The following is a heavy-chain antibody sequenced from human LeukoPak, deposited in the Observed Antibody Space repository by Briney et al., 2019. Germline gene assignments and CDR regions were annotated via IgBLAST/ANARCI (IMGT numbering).Heavy chain of an antibody. Sequence: ASVKVSCKASGYTFTSYAMHWVRQAPGQRLEWMGWINAGNGNTKYSLKFQGRVTITRDTSASTAYMELSSLRSEDTAVYYCARAIWFGELLPYGMDVWGQGTTVTVSS. CDR1: GYTFTSYA. CDR2: INAGNGNT. D-gene: IGHD3-10*01. CDR3: ARAIWFGELLPYGMDV. V-gene: IGHV1-3*01. J-gene: IGHJ6*02.